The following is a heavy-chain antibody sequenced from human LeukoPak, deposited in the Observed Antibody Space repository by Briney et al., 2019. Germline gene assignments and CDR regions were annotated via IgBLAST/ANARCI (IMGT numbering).Heavy chain of an antibody. V-gene: IGHV1-8*01. CDR3: VRVEVRGYSYGPTYFYHMHV. CDR2: MNPNSGNT. Sequence: ASVKVSCKASGYTFTSFDINWVRQATGQGLEWMGGMNPNSGNTGYAQKFQGRVSMTRNTSITTAYMELSSLRSEDTAVYYCVRVEVRGYSYGPTYFYHMHVWGKGTTVTVSS. CDR1: GYTFTSFD. J-gene: IGHJ6*03. D-gene: IGHD5-18*01.